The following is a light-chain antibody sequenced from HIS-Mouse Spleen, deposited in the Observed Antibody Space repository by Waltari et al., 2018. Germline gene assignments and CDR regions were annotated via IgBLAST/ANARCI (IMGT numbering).Light chain of an antibody. CDR3: QAWDSRTVV. V-gene: IGLV3-1*01. CDR1: KLGDKY. CDR2: QDS. J-gene: IGLJ2*01. Sequence: SYELTQPPSVSVSPGQTASITCSGDKLGDKYACWYQQKPGQSPVLVIYQDSKRPSGIPGRLSGSNWGNTAPLTIGGTQAMDEADYYCQAWDSRTVVFGGGTKLTVL.